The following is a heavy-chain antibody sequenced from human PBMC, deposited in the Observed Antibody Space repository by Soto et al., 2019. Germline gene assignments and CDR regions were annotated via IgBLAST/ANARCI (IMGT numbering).Heavy chain of an antibody. V-gene: IGHV4-59*12. J-gene: IGHJ5*01. CDR2: IYYSGTT. CDR1: GGSSSSYD. CDR3: ASHSGHVQDS. Sequence: SETLSLTCTVAGGSSSSYDGSWIRQPPGKGLEWIGYIYYSGTTHYNPSLESRVVLSVDKSKNQLSLEMRSLTAADTAVYYCASHSGHVQDSWGQGILVTVSS. D-gene: IGHD5-12*01.